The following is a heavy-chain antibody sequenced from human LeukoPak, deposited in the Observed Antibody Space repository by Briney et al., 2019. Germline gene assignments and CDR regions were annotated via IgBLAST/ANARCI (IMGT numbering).Heavy chain of an antibody. D-gene: IGHD6-13*01. V-gene: IGHV4-59*01. J-gene: IGHJ4*02. Sequence: PSETLSLTCTVSGGSISSSHWNWLRQSPGRGLEWIGYIYGGGVTNYNPSLRFRVTMSIDTSKNKLSLNLKSVTAEDTAVYYCARSVGSNWSYFFDYWGQGTLVTVSS. CDR1: GGSISSSH. CDR2: IYGGGVT. CDR3: ARSVGSNWSYFFDY.